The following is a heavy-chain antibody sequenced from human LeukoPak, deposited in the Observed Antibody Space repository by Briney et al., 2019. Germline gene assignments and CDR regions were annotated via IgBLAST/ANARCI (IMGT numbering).Heavy chain of an antibody. V-gene: IGHV1-18*01. CDR2: IRAYVDNT. CDR3: ARERRGGMDY. CDR1: GYTFTSYG. D-gene: IGHD3-16*01. J-gene: IGHJ4*02. Sequence: ASVKLPCKASGYTFTSYGISWERQAPGQGRGWMGWIRAYVDNTNYAQKFQGRVNMTKDTSTSTAYMELRSLRSDDTAVYYCARERRGGMDYWGQGTLVTVSS.